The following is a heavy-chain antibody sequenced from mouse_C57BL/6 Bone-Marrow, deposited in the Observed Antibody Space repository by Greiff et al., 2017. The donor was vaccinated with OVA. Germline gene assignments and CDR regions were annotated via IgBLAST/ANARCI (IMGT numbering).Heavy chain of an antibody. J-gene: IGHJ2*01. CDR1: GFTFSSYT. CDR2: ISGGGGNT. CDR3: ARQLLWLDY. D-gene: IGHD2-1*01. V-gene: IGHV5-9*04. Sequence: EVQLVESGGGLVKPGGSLKLSCAASGFTFSSYTMSWVRQTPEKRLEWVATISGGGGNTYYPDSVKGRFTISRDNAKNTLYLQMSSLRSEDTAVYYCARQLLWLDYWGQGTTLTVSA.